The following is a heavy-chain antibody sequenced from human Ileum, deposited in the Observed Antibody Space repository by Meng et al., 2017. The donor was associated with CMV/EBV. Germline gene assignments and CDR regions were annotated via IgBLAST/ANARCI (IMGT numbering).Heavy chain of an antibody. V-gene: IGHV1-2*02. CDR2: VNSKNTAT. J-gene: IGHJ4*02. Sequence: QLVQSGAEMKKPVASVKVSCTTSGFTCSDYYIHWVRQAHGQGLEWMGWVNSKNTATNYARKFQGRVSMTRDTSISTAHMELSRLMSDDTAVYYCVRSSGWALFDYWGQGTLVTVSS. CDR3: VRSSGWALFDY. CDR1: GFTCSDYY. D-gene: IGHD6-19*01.